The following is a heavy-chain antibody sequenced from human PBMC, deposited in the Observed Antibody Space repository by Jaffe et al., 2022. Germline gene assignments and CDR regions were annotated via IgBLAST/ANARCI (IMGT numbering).Heavy chain of an antibody. V-gene: IGHV3-9*01. Sequence: EVQLVESGGGLVQPGRSLRLSCAASGFTFVNYAMHWVRQAPGKGLEWVSGISWNSGSKDYADSVKGRFTISRDNAKNSLYLQMNSLRADDTALYYCVKDDWRVVADASYFDYWGQGTLVTVSS. D-gene: IGHD2-2*01. CDR1: GFTFVNYA. CDR2: ISWNSGSK. CDR3: VKDDWRVVADASYFDY. J-gene: IGHJ4*02.